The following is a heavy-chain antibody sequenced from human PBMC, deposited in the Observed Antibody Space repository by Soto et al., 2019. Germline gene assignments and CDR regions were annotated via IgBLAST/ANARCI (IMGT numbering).Heavy chain of an antibody. CDR1: GYTFTSYG. V-gene: IGHV1-18*04. J-gene: IGHJ4*02. Sequence: QVQLVQSGAEVKKPGASVKVCCKASGYTFTSYGISWVRQAPGQGLEWMGWISAYNGNTNFAQKLQGRVTMTADTSTSTAYMELRSLRSDDTAVYYCARDLYCSGGNCFFDYWGQGTLVTVSS. D-gene: IGHD2-15*01. CDR2: ISAYNGNT. CDR3: ARDLYCSGGNCFFDY.